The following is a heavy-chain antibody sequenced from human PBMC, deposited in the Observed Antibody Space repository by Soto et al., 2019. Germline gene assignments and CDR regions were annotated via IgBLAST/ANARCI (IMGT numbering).Heavy chain of an antibody. CDR3: ASAVGYCSGGSCYPLLSYYFDY. J-gene: IGHJ4*02. Sequence: QVQLVQSGAEVKKPGSSVKVSCKASGGTFSSYAISWVRQAPGQGLEWMGGIIPIFGTANYAQKFQGRVTITADESTSTADMELSSLRSEDTAVYYCASAVGYCSGGSCYPLLSYYFDYWGQGTLVTVSS. CDR1: GGTFSSYA. CDR2: IIPIFGTA. V-gene: IGHV1-69*01. D-gene: IGHD2-15*01.